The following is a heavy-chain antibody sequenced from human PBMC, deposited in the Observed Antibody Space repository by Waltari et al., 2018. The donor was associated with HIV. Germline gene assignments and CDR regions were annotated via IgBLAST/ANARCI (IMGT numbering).Heavy chain of an antibody. CDR3: ARDQTMTRAFDI. J-gene: IGHJ3*02. CDR1: GFTFSRYD. CDR2: ISYDGSNK. D-gene: IGHD3-22*01. V-gene: IGHV3-30*01. Sequence: QVQLVESGGGVVQPGRSLRLSVAASGFTFSRYDMHWVRQAPGKGLEWVAVISYDGSNKYYADSVKGRFTISRDNSKNTLYLQMNSLRAEDTAVYYCARDQTMTRAFDIWGQGTMVTVSS.